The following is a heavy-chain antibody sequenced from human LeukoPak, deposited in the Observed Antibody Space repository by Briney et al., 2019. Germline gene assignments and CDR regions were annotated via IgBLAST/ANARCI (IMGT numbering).Heavy chain of an antibody. CDR1: GGSFSGYY. Sequence: SETLSLTCAVYGGSFSGYYWSWIRQPPGKGLEWIGEINHSGSTNYNPSLKSRVTISVDTSKNQFSLKLSSVTAADTAVYYCASDRAVVRDFDYWGQGTLVTVSS. J-gene: IGHJ4*02. CDR3: ASDRAVVRDFDY. V-gene: IGHV4-34*01. CDR2: INHSGST. D-gene: IGHD4-23*01.